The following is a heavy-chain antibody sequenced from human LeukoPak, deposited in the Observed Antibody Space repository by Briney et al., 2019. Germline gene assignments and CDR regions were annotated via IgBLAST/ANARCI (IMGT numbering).Heavy chain of an antibody. CDR1: GFTFSSYG. V-gene: IGHV3-30*18. Sequence: GGSLRLSCAASGFTFSSYGMHWVRQAPGKGLEWVAVISYDGSNKYYADSVKGRFTISRDNSKNTLYLQMNSLRAEDTAVYYCAEGDYYGSGSYRSYDYWGQGTLVTVSS. J-gene: IGHJ4*02. D-gene: IGHD3-10*01. CDR3: AEGDYYGSGSYRSYDY. CDR2: ISYDGSNK.